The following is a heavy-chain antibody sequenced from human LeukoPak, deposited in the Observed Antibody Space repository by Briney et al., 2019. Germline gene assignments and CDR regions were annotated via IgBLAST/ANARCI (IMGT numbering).Heavy chain of an antibody. CDR1: GFTFSSYA. J-gene: IGHJ4*02. CDR2: ISSSGGTT. CDR3: AKNVHGWYFPPYFDY. Sequence: PGGSLRLSCAASGFTFSSYAMSWVRQAPGKGVEWVSTISSSGGTTYYADSVKGRFTISRDNSKNTLYLQMNSLRAEDTAVYFCAKNVHGWYFPPYFDYWGQGTLVTVSS. V-gene: IGHV3-23*01. D-gene: IGHD6-19*01.